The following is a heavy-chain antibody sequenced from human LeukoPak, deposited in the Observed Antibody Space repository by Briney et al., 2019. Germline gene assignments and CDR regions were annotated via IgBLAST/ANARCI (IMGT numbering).Heavy chain of an antibody. CDR2: IWYDGSNK. Sequence: TGGSLRLSCAASGFTFSSYAMSWVRQAPGKGLEWVAVIWYDGSNKYYADSVKGRFTISRDDSKNTLYLQMNSLRAEDTAVYFCARDQAEWYYFDYWGQGTLVTVSS. CDR3: ARDQAEWYYFDY. CDR1: GFTFSSYA. V-gene: IGHV3-33*08. J-gene: IGHJ4*02. D-gene: IGHD2-8*01.